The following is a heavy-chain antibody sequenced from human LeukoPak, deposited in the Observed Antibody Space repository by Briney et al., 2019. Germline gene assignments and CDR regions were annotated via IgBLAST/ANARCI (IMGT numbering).Heavy chain of an antibody. CDR1: EFTFSNYV. V-gene: IGHV3-23*01. J-gene: IGHJ6*02. CDR2: ITARGDGT. CDR3: AKEGTVTTFVWVDV. Sequence: GGSLRLSCVASEFTFSNYVMSWVRQAPGKGLEWVSAITARGDGTNYADSVRGRFTISRDNSKNTLYLHLSSLRVEDAAVYYCAKEGTVTTFVWVDVWGQGTTVTVSS. D-gene: IGHD4-17*01.